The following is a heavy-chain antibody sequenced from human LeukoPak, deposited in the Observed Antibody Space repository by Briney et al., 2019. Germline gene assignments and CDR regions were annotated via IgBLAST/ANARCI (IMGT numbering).Heavy chain of an antibody. Sequence: GGSLRLSCVGPGFTFSRYWLNWVRQAPGKGLEWVANMNQDGSEIYYLDSVKGRFTISRDNAKNSVYLQMNSLRAEDTAVYYCVRDLGGRSGHWGQGTLVTVSS. CDR1: GFTFSRYW. CDR3: VRDLGGRSGH. CDR2: MNQDGSEI. D-gene: IGHD1-26*01. J-gene: IGHJ4*02. V-gene: IGHV3-7*01.